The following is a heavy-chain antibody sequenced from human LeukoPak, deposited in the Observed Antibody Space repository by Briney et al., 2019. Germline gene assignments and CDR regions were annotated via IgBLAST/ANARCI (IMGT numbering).Heavy chain of an antibody. CDR3: ATGSSWYPFYFDY. CDR2: IYSGGST. J-gene: IGHJ4*02. D-gene: IGHD6-13*01. CDR1: GFTVSSNY. V-gene: IGHV3-53*01. Sequence: GGSLRLSCAASGFTVSSNYMSWVRQAPGKGLEWVSVIYSGGSTYYADSVKGRFTISRDNSKNTLYLQMNSLRAEDTAVYYCATGSSWYPFYFDYWGQGTLVTVSS.